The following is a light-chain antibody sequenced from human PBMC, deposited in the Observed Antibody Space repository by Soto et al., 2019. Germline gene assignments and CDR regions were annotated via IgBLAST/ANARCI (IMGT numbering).Light chain of an antibody. Sequence: DIQLTQSPSSLSSSVGDRFTITCQASQAIITYLNWFQQKPGKAPKPLIYDASHLETGAPSRFSGSGSGTAFTFTISRLQPEDIATYYCQQYENLPTFGQGTRLEI. J-gene: IGKJ5*01. CDR2: DAS. CDR1: QAIITY. V-gene: IGKV1-33*01. CDR3: QQYENLPT.